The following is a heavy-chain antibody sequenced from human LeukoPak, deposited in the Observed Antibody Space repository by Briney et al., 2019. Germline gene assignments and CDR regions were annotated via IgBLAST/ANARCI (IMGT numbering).Heavy chain of an antibody. CDR2: ISAYNGNT. Sequence: ASVKVSCKAPGGTFSSYAISWVRQAPGQGLEWMGWISAYNGNTNYAQKLQGRVTMTTDTSTSTAYMELRSLRSDDTAVYYCARVEDYYDSSGYYYVGWFDPWGQGTLVTVSS. CDR1: GGTFSSYA. CDR3: ARVEDYYDSSGYYYVGWFDP. V-gene: IGHV1-18*01. J-gene: IGHJ5*02. D-gene: IGHD3-22*01.